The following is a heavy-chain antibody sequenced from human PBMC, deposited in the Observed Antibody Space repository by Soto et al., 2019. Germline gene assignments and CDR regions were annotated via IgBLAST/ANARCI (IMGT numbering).Heavy chain of an antibody. CDR2: IKSKTDGGTT. Sequence: EVQLVESGGGLVKPGGSLRLSCAASGFTFSNAWMNWVRQAPGKGLEWVGRIKSKTDGGTTDYAAPVKGRFTISRDDYXNPXYLQMNSMKTEDTAVYYCTTHGWLAYYYYYYGMDVWGQGTTVTVSS. V-gene: IGHV3-15*07. CDR1: GFTFSNAW. J-gene: IGHJ6*02. D-gene: IGHD3-22*01. CDR3: TTHGWLAYYYYYYGMDV.